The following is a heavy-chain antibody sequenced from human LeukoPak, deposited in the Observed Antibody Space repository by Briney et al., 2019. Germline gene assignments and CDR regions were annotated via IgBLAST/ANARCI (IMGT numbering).Heavy chain of an antibody. CDR3: ARQRSSSLRSVWFDP. V-gene: IGHV4-39*01. CDR1: GGSFSGYY. D-gene: IGHD6-13*01. Sequence: PSETLSLTCAVYGGSFSGYYWGWIRQPPGKGLEWIGSIYYSGSTYYNPSLKSRVTISVDTSKNQFSLKLSSVTAADTAVYYCARQRSSSLRSVWFDPWGQGTLVTVSS. J-gene: IGHJ5*02. CDR2: IYYSGST.